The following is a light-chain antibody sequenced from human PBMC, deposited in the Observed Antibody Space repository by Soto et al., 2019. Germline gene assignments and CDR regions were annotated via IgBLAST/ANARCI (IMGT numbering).Light chain of an antibody. CDR3: QTYFTAPET. Sequence: DIQMTQSPSSLSASVGDRVTITCRASQGISNSLAWYQQKQGKVPKVLIYAASTFHSGFQSRFSGSGSGTDFTLTISSLQPEDVATDYCQTYFTAPETFGQGTKVEIK. CDR1: QGISNS. V-gene: IGKV1-27*01. CDR2: AAS. J-gene: IGKJ1*01.